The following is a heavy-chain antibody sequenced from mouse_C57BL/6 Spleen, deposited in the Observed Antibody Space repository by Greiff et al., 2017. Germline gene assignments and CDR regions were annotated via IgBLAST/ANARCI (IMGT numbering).Heavy chain of an antibody. V-gene: IGHV1-69*01. J-gene: IGHJ4*01. Sequence: QVHVKQPGAELVMPGASVKLSCKASGYTFTSYWMHWVKQRPGQGLEWIGEIDPSDSYTNYNQKFKGKSTLTVDKSSSTAYMQLSSLTSEDSAVYYCARGGYYYGSRGYAMDYWGQGTSVTVSS. D-gene: IGHD1-1*01. CDR2: IDPSDSYT. CDR3: ARGGYYYGSRGYAMDY. CDR1: GYTFTSYW.